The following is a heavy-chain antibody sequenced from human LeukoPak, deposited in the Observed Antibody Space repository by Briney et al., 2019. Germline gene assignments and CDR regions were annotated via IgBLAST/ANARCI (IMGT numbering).Heavy chain of an antibody. V-gene: IGHV3-21*01. CDR2: ISESSGYI. Sequence: GGSLRLSCAASGFTFSAYIMNWVRQAPGRGLEWVSSISESSGYIYYADSVRGRFTISRDNAKNSLLLQMNSLRAEDTAVYYCASSPNRLGWFDPWGQGTLVTVSS. J-gene: IGHJ5*02. D-gene: IGHD3-9*01. CDR3: ASSPNRLGWFDP. CDR1: GFTFSAYI.